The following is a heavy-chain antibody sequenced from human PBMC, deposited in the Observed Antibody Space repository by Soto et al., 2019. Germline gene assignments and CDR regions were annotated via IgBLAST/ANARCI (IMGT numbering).Heavy chain of an antibody. CDR3: TTGATFNSSSWYYFHY. CDR2: IRTKTDGGTT. Sequence: PGGSLRLSCAASGFSFPNAWMTWVRQAPGKGLEWVGRIRTKTDGGTTDYAAPVKGRFTISRDDVEDTLYLQMNSLKTEDTAVYYCTTGATFNSSSWYYFHYWSQGTLVTVSS. CDR1: GFSFPNAW. J-gene: IGHJ4*02. D-gene: IGHD6-13*01. V-gene: IGHV3-15*01.